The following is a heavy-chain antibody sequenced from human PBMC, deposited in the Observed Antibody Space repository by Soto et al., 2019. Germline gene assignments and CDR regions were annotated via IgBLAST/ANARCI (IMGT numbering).Heavy chain of an antibody. J-gene: IGHJ6*02. V-gene: IGHV5-51*01. CDR2: IFPGDSDT. CDR3: ARQPPLPYCGGDCYNQGDYYYGMDV. CDR1: GYSFTSYW. D-gene: IGHD2-21*02. Sequence: GESLKISCKGSGYSFTSYWIGWVRQMPGKGLEWMGIIFPGDSDTRYSPSFQGQVTISADKSISTAYLQWSSLKASDTAMYYCARQPPLPYCGGDCYNQGDYYYGMDVWGQGTTVTVSS.